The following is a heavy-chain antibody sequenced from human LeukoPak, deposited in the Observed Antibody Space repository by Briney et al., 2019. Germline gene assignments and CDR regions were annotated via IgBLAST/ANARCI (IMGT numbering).Heavy chain of an antibody. CDR2: IYTSGST. Sequence: PPETLSLTCTVSGDSISIGNYYWNWIRPPAGKGLEWIGRIYTSGSTNYNPSLKSRVTISVDTSKNQFSLKLSSVTAADTAVYYCAAWNYYYYYMDVWGKGTTVTISS. J-gene: IGHJ6*03. V-gene: IGHV4-61*02. CDR3: AAWNYYYYYMDV. D-gene: IGHD1-1*01. CDR1: GDSISIGNYY.